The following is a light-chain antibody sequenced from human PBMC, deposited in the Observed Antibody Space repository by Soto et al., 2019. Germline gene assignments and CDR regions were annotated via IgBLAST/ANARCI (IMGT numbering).Light chain of an antibody. V-gene: IGKV3-15*01. J-gene: IGKJ1*01. CDR2: GAY. CDR1: ESVSSN. Sequence: EIVMTQSPATLSVAPGERATLSCRASESVSSNLAWYQQKPGQAHKLLIYGAYTRALGIPARFSGSGSETEFTLTISSLQSADVEVYYCQQYNNWPPLAWTVDQGTTVEIK. CDR3: QQYNNWPPLAWT.